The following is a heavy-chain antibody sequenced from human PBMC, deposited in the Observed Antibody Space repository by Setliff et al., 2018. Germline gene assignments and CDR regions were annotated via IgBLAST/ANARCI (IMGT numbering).Heavy chain of an antibody. CDR2: INPDGGHT. V-gene: IGHV3-7*01. CDR3: ARSDHSSGID. Sequence: GESLKISCTASGFSFRSYWMSWVRQAPGKGLEWVAHINPDGGHTFYEGSVKGRFTISRDNAKNSLHLQVSSLRAEDVGVYYCARSDHSSGIDWGQGTLVTVSS. J-gene: IGHJ4*02. CDR1: GFSFRSYW. D-gene: IGHD3-10*01.